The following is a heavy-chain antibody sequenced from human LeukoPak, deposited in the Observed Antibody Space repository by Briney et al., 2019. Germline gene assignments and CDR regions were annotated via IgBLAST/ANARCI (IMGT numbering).Heavy chain of an antibody. V-gene: IGHV1-69*13. CDR2: IIPIFGTA. J-gene: IGHJ4*02. CDR3: ATYCSSANCYIWGYYFDY. D-gene: IGHD2-2*01. Sequence: ASVKVSCKASGGTFSSYAISWVRQAPGQGLEWMGGIIPIFGTANYAQKFQGRATITADESTSTAYMELSSLRSEDTAMYYCATYCSSANCYIWGYYFDYWGQGTLVTVSS. CDR1: GGTFSSYA.